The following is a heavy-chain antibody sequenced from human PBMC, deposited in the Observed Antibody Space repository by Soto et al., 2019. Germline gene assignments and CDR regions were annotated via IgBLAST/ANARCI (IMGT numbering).Heavy chain of an antibody. V-gene: IGHV3-11*01. D-gene: IGHD5-12*01. J-gene: IGHJ4*02. Sequence: QVRLVESGGGLVKPGGSLRLSCAASGFTFGNYYMGWIRQAPGKGLEWVSYISRSADTIYYPDSAKGRFTISRDNAKNSLFLQMNSLRVEDTAVYYCARDSSGYDFGFDLWGQGTLVTVSS. CDR2: ISRSADTI. CDR3: ARDSSGYDFGFDL. CDR1: GFTFGNYY.